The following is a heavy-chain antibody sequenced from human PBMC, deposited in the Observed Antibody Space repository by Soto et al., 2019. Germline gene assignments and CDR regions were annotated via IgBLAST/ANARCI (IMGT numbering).Heavy chain of an antibody. Sequence: EVQLLESGGGLVQPGGSLRLSCAASGFTFSSYAMSWVRQAPGKGLEWVSAISGSGGSTYCADSVKGRFTISRDNSKNTLYLQMNSLRAEDTAVYYCAKRVRSGWAKAYYFDYWGQGTLVTVSS. V-gene: IGHV3-23*01. D-gene: IGHD6-19*01. CDR1: GFTFSSYA. CDR3: AKRVRSGWAKAYYFDY. J-gene: IGHJ4*02. CDR2: ISGSGGST.